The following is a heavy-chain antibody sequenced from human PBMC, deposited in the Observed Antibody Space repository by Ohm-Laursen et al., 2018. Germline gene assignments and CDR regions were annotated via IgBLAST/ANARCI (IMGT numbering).Heavy chain of an antibody. CDR2: INHSGST. J-gene: IGHJ4*02. CDR1: GYSVSSGYY. D-gene: IGHD7-27*01. V-gene: IGHV4-38-2*01. CDR3: ARAWAY. Sequence: SETLSLTCGVSGYSVSSGYYWGWIRQPPGKGLEWIGNINHSGSTYSNPSLKSRVTMSLDTSKNQFSLKLSSVTAADTAVYYCARAWAYWGQGILVTVSS.